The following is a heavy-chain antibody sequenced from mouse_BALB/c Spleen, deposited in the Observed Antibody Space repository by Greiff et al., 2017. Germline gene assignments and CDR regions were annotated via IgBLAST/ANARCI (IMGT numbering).Heavy chain of an antibody. V-gene: IGHV5-6-5*01. J-gene: IGHJ1*01. CDR2: ISSGGST. Sequence: EVQVVESGGGLVKPGGSLKLSCAASGFTFSSYAMSWVRQTPEKRLEWVASISSGGSTYYPDSVKGRFTISRDNARNILYLQMSSLRSEDTAMYYCARGRSTDYWYFDVWGAGTTVTVSS. CDR3: ARGRSTDYWYFDV. D-gene: IGHD1-1*01. CDR1: GFTFSSYA.